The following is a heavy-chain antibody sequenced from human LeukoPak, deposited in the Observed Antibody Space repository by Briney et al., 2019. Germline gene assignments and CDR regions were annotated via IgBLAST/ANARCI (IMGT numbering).Heavy chain of an antibody. CDR2: IYYSGST. D-gene: IGHD6-13*01. J-gene: IGHJ4*02. CDR3: AREGGMADY. CDR1: GGSISSYY. Sequence: SETLSLTCTVSGGSISSYYWSWIRQPPRKGLEWIGYIYYSGSTNYNPSLKSRVTISVDTSKNQFSLKLSSVTAADTAVYYCAREGGMADYWGQGTLVTVSS. V-gene: IGHV4-59*01.